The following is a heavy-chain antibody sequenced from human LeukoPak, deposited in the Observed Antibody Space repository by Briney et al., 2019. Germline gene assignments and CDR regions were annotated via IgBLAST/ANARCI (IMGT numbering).Heavy chain of an antibody. V-gene: IGHV1-2*02. J-gene: IGHJ5*02. CDR2: MNTNDGGI. CDR3: VGEAAGGFDR. Sequence: GASVKVSCKASGSGFTGYLIHWVRQAPGQGLEWMAWMNTNDGGIRYAQRLQGRVTVTRDTSISTAYMELTGLKSDDTATYYCVGEAAGGFDRWGQGTPVTVPS. D-gene: IGHD6-25*01. CDR1: GSGFTGYL.